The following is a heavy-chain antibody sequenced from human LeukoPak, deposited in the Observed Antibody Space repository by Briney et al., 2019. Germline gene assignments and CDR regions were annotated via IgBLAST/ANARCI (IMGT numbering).Heavy chain of an antibody. D-gene: IGHD4-17*01. CDR1: GYTFTGYY. J-gene: IGHJ6*03. V-gene: IGHV1-2*02. CDR3: ARAAGDYGDYDYFYYMDV. CDR2: INPTSGGT. Sequence: ASVKVSCKASGYTFTGYYMHRVRQAPGQGLEWMRWINPTSGGTKYAQKFQGRVTMTRDTSISTAYMELNTLRSDDTAMYYCARAAGDYGDYDYFYYMDVWGKGTTVTISS.